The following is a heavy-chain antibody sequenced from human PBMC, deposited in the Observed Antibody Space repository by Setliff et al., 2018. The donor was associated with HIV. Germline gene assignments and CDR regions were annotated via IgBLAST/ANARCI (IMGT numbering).Heavy chain of an antibody. CDR3: ARGDGTKYYYYYYMDV. Sequence: SESLSLTCTVSGGSISSGGYYWIWIRQHQGKGLEWIGYSYYSRGTYYNPSLKYRVTISVDTSKNQFSLKLSSVTAADTAVYYCARGDGTKYYYYYYMDVWGKGTTVTVSS. CDR2: SYYSRGT. CDR1: GGSISSGGYY. D-gene: IGHD1-7*01. J-gene: IGHJ6*03. V-gene: IGHV4-31*02.